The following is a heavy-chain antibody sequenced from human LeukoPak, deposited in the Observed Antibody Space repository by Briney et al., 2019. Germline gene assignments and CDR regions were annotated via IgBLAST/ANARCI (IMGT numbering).Heavy chain of an antibody. CDR3: ARAASYYDFWSGYYSPFDY. J-gene: IGHJ4*02. Sequence: GASVKVSCKASGYTFTSYYMHWVRQAPGQGLEWMGIINPSGGSTSYAQKFQGRVTMTRDTSTSTVYMELSSLRSEDTAVYYCARAASYYDFWSGYYSPFDYWGQGTLVTVSS. V-gene: IGHV1-46*01. CDR1: GYTFTSYY. D-gene: IGHD3-3*01. CDR2: INPSGGST.